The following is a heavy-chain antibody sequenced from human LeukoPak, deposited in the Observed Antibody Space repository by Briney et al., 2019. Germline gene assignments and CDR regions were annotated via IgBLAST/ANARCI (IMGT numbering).Heavy chain of an antibody. Sequence: GGSLRLSCAASGFTFSNAWMSWVRQAPGKGLEWVGRIKSKTHAETTDYAVPVKGRFTISRDDSKNTLYLQMNSLKTEDTAVFYCTTSYDFWSGSYDYWGQGTLVTVSS. V-gene: IGHV3-15*01. CDR1: GFTFSNAW. CDR3: TTSYDFWSGSYDY. D-gene: IGHD3-3*01. CDR2: IKSKTHAETT. J-gene: IGHJ4*02.